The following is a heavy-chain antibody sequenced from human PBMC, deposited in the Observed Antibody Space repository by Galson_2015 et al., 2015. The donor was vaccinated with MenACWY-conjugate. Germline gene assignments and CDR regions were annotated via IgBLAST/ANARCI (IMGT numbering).Heavy chain of an antibody. CDR3: ARVEDCSSTSCYTVRFRGSGMDV. V-gene: IGHV4-59*01. CDR1: GGSISSYY. Sequence: LSLTCTVSGGSISSYYWSWIRQPPGKGLEWIGYIYYSGSTNYNPSLKSRVTISVDTSKNQFSLKLSSVTAADTAVYYCARVEDCSSTSCYTVRFRGSGMDVWGQGTTVTVSS. CDR2: IYYSGST. D-gene: IGHD2-2*02. J-gene: IGHJ6*02.